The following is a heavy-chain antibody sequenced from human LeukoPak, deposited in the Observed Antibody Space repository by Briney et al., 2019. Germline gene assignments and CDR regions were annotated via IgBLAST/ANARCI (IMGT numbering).Heavy chain of an antibody. V-gene: IGHV3-74*01. CDR1: GFDFSSNW. CDR2: IKGDGIST. Sequence: GGSLRLSCAASGFDFSSNWMHWVRHAPGQGLVWVSRIKGDGISTNYADSVKGRFTISRDIAKNTLYLQMNSLRAEDTAVYFCARDRYYGIDVWGRGTTVTVSS. J-gene: IGHJ6*02. CDR3: ARDRYYGIDV.